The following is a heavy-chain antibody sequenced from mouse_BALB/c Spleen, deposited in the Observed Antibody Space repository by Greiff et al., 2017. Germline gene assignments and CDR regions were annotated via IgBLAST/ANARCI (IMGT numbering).Heavy chain of an antibody. CDR3: ARAIYYGSSYLFAY. J-gene: IGHJ3*01. CDR2: INPYNDGT. CDR1: GYTFTSYV. Sequence: EVQLQQSGPELVKPGASVKMSCKASGYTFTSYVMHWVKQKPGQGLEWIGYINPYNDGTKYNEKFKGKATLTSDKSSSTAYMELSSLTSEDSAVYYCARAIYYGSSYLFAYGGQGTLVTVSA. V-gene: IGHV1-14*01. D-gene: IGHD1-1*01.